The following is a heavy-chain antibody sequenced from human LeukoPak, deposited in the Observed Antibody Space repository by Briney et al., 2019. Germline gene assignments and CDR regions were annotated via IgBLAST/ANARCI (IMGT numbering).Heavy chain of an antibody. CDR2: INPSGGST. Sequence: ASVKVSCKASGYAFTSYYMHWVRQAPGQGLEWMGIINPSGGSTSYAQKFQGRVTMTRDTSTSTVYMELSSLRSEDTAVYYCARASVNDFWSGYYPGGFDPWGQGTLVTVSS. J-gene: IGHJ5*02. D-gene: IGHD3-3*01. V-gene: IGHV1-46*01. CDR1: GYAFTSYY. CDR3: ARASVNDFWSGYYPGGFDP.